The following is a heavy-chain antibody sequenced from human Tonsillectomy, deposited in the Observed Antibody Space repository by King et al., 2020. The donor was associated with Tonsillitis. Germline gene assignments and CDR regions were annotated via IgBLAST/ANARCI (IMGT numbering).Heavy chain of an antibody. Sequence: VQLVESGGGLVQPGGSLTLSCAASEFTLGTYWMTWVRQAPGKGLEWVANINRGGSVSNHLDSVKGRFTISRDNAENSLYLQMHSLSAEDAAVYYCARDLSLIILVRGLCFDACDLWRQGTMVTVPS. D-gene: IGHD3-16*01. J-gene: IGHJ3*01. CDR1: EFTLGTYW. CDR3: ARDLSLIILVRGLCFDACDL. V-gene: IGHV3-7*01. CDR2: INRGGSVS.